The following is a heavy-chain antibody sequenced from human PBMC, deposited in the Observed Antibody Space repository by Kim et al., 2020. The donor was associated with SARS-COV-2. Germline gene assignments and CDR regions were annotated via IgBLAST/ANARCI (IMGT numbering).Heavy chain of an antibody. CDR3: TRQGLVPPNWDFDL. J-gene: IGHJ2*01. D-gene: IGHD2-2*01. V-gene: IGHV3-73*01. CDR1: GFTFSGSA. CDR2: IRSKADSYAT. Sequence: GGSLRLSCAASGFTFSGSAMHWVRQASGKGLEWVGRIRSKADSYATAYAASVKGRFTISRDDSKNTAYLQMNSLKTEDTAVYYCTRQGLVPPNWDFDLWGRGTLVTVSS.